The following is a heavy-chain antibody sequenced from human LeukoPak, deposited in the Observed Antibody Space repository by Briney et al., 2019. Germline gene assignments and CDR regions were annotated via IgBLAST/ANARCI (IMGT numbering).Heavy chain of an antibody. V-gene: IGHV4-4*07. J-gene: IGHJ4*02. CDR2: IYTSGST. CDR3: ASVRYNWNLDY. CDR1: GGSVSSYY. D-gene: IGHD1-20*01. Sequence: MSSETLSLTCTVSGGSVSSYYWSWIRQPAGKGLEWIGRIYTSGSTNYNPSLKSRVTMSVDTSKNQFSLKLSSVTAADTAVYYCASVRYNWNLDYWGQGTLVTVSS.